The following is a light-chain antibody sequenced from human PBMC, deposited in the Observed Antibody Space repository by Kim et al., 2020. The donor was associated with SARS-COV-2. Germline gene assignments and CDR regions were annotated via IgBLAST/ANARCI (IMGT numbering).Light chain of an antibody. V-gene: IGLV3-19*01. CDR2: GKD. J-gene: IGLJ2*01. CDR1: SLRTYF. CDR3: NSRDSSDNPVV. Sequence: ALGQTVRITCQGDSLRTYFASWYQRKPGQAPVLVIYGKDNRPSGIPDRFSGSSSGDSASLTITGAQAEDDADYYCNSRDSSDNPVVFGGGTQLTVL.